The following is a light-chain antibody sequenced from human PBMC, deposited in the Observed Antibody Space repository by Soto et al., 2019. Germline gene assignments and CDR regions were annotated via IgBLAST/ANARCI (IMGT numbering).Light chain of an antibody. CDR2: AAS. Sequence: DIQMTQSPSSLSASVGDRVTITCRASQAISNYLAWYQQKPGKVPKLLIYAASTLQSGVPSRFSGSGSGTDFTLTISSLQAEDVATYYCQKYNSAQFTFGPGTKVDLK. J-gene: IGKJ3*01. CDR1: QAISNY. CDR3: QKYNSAQFT. V-gene: IGKV1-27*01.